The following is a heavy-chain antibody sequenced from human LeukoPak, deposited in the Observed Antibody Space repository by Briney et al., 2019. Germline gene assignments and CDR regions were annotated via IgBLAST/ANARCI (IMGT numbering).Heavy chain of an antibody. CDR1: GVSISSYY. CDR2: IYYSGST. CDR3: ARMRGIAVAGLDY. Sequence: SETLSLTCTVSGVSISSYYWSWIRQPPGKGLEWIGYIYYSGSTNYNPSLKSRVTISVDTSKNQFSLKLSSVTAADTAVYYCARMRGIAVAGLDYWGQGTLVTVSS. D-gene: IGHD6-19*01. J-gene: IGHJ4*02. V-gene: IGHV4-59*01.